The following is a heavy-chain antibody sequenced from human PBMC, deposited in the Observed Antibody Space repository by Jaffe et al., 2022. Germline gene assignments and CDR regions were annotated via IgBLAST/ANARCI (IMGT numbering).Heavy chain of an antibody. Sequence: EVQLVESGGGLVQPGGSLRLSCAASGFTFNSYRMNWVRQAPGKGLEWVANIKKDGSEKYHVDSVKGRFTISRDNAKNSLYLQMNSLRAEDTAVYYCARDGWLDYWGQGTLVTVSS. CDR1: GFTFNSYR. CDR2: IKKDGSEK. V-gene: IGHV3-7*04. J-gene: IGHJ4*02. D-gene: IGHD3-10*01. CDR3: ARDGWLDY.